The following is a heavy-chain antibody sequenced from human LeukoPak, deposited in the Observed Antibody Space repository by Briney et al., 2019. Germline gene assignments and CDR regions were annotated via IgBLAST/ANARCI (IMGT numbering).Heavy chain of an antibody. CDR2: ISAYNGNT. CDR1: GYTFTSYG. D-gene: IGHD3-10*01. V-gene: IGHV1-18*01. J-gene: IGHJ4*02. Sequence: GASVKVSCKASGYTFTSYGISWVRQAPGQGLEWMGWISAYNGNTNYAQKLQGRVTMTTDTSTSTAYMELRSLRSDDTAVYYCAGAPSGSRLYYFDYWGQGTLVTVSS. CDR3: AGAPSGSRLYYFDY.